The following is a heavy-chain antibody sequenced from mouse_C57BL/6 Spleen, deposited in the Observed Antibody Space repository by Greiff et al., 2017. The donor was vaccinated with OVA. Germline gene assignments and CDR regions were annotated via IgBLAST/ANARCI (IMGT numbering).Heavy chain of an antibody. CDR2: IDPSDSYT. CDR3: ARGENYGNYFEV. CDR1: GYTFTSYW. J-gene: IGHJ1*03. D-gene: IGHD2-1*01. V-gene: IGHV1-59*01. Sequence: QVQLQQPGAELVRPGTSVKLSCKASGYTFTSYWMHWVKQRPGQGLEWIGVIDPSDSYTNYNQKFKGKATLTVDTSSSTAYMQLSSLTSEDSAVYYCARGENYGNYFEVWGTGTTVTVSS.